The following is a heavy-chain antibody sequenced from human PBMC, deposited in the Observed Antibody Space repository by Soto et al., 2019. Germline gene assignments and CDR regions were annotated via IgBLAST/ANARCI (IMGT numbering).Heavy chain of an antibody. CDR3: AHIPNYYPYDWFDP. CDR1: GFSLTTRGVS. D-gene: IGHD3-10*01. CDR2: IYWDDDK. J-gene: IGHJ5*02. V-gene: IGHV2-5*02. Sequence: QITLKESGPTLVKPTQSLTLTCTFSGFSLTTRGVSVGWIRQPPGKALECLALIYWDDDKRYSPSLQSRLSITKDTAKNQVVLTMTNVDPVDTATYYCAHIPNYYPYDWFDPWGQGTLVSVSS.